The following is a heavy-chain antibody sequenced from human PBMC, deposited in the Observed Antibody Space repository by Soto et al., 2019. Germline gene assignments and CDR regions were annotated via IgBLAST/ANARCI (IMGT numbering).Heavy chain of an antibody. D-gene: IGHD3-9*01. CDR2: IIPIFGTA. CDR1: GGTFSSYA. V-gene: IGHV1-69*13. J-gene: IGHJ4*02. Sequence: SVKVSCKASGGTFSSYAISWARQAPGQGLEWMGGIIPIFGTANYAQKFQGRVTITADESTSTAYMELSSLRSEGTAVYYCARGRRYFDWNKRVWGQGTLVTVYS. CDR3: ARGRRYFDWNKRV.